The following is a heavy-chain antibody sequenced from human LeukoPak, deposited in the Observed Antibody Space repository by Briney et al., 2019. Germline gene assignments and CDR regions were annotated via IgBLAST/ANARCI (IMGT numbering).Heavy chain of an antibody. CDR3: ARDIDYDSSGYYYPFY. V-gene: IGHV4-34*01. Sequence: SETLSLTCAVYGGSFSGYYWSWIRQPPGKGLEWIGEINHSGSTNYNPSLKSRVAISVDTSKNQFSLKLSSVTAADTAVYYCARDIDYDSSGYYYPFYWGQGTLVTVSS. J-gene: IGHJ4*02. D-gene: IGHD3-22*01. CDR1: GGSFSGYY. CDR2: INHSGST.